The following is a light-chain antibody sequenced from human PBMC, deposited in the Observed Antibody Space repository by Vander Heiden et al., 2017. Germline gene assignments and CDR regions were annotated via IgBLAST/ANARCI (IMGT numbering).Light chain of an antibody. CDR1: SSDVGTYNF. Sequence: QSALTQPRSVSGSPGQSVTISCTGTSSDVGTYNFVSWYQQHPGKAPELMIYNVIKRPSGVPDRFSGSKSGNTASLTISGLQAEDEADYYCCSYAGSYTYVFGTGTKVTVL. CDR3: CSYAGSYTYV. V-gene: IGLV2-11*01. CDR2: NVI. J-gene: IGLJ1*01.